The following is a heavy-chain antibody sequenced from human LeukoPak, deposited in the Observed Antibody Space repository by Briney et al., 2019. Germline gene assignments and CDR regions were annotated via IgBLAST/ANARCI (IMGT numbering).Heavy chain of an antibody. J-gene: IGHJ3*02. CDR2: IYYSGST. CDR3: ASKYYGSGSRPVLAFDI. V-gene: IGHV4-30-4*08. CDR1: GGSISSGDYY. D-gene: IGHD3-10*01. Sequence: SQTLSLTCTVSGGSISSGDYYWSWIRQPPGKGLEWIGYIYYSGSTYYNPSLKSRVTISVDTSKNQFSLKLSSVTAADTAVYYCASKYYGSGSRPVLAFDIWGQGTMVTVSS.